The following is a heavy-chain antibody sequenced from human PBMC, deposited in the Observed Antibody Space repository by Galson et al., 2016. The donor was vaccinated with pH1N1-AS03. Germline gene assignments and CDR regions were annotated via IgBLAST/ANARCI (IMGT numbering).Heavy chain of an antibody. CDR1: GDSFNTYW. D-gene: IGHD2-2*01. J-gene: IGHJ4*02. V-gene: IGHV5-51*03. CDR2: IYPGDSDT. CDR3: ARRGHCTGISCYDLDS. Sequence: QSGAEVKKSGESLKISCKGSGDSFNTYWIGWVRQMPGKGLEWMGIIYPGDSDTRYSPSFQGHVTISADASISTAYLQWSSLKASDTAIYYCARRGHCTGISCYDLDSWGQGTMVTVSS.